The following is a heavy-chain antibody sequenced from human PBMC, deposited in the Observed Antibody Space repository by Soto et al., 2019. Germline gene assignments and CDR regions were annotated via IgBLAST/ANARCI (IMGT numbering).Heavy chain of an antibody. D-gene: IGHD3-22*01. CDR1: GYTFTSYG. CDR2: ISAYNGNT. V-gene: IGHV1-18*01. CDR3: ARGVTYYYDSSGYYAFDI. J-gene: IGHJ3*02. Sequence: ASVKVSCKASGYTFTSYGISWVRQAPGQGLEWMGWISAYNGNTNYAQKLQGRVTMTTDTSTTTAYMELSRLRSDDTAVYYCARGVTYYYDSSGYYAFDIWGQGTMVTVSS.